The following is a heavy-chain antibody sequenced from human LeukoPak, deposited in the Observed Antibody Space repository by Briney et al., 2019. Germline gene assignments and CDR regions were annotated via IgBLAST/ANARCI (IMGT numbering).Heavy chain of an antibody. CDR3: ASPLRYFDWFRPYYFDY. Sequence: GGSLRLSCAASRFTFSSYAMSWVRQAPGKGLEWVSAISGSGGSTYYADSVKGRFTISRDNSKNTLYLQMNSLRAEDTAVYYCASPLRYFDWFRPYYFDYWGQGTLVTVSS. D-gene: IGHD3-9*01. CDR1: RFTFSSYA. J-gene: IGHJ4*02. V-gene: IGHV3-23*01. CDR2: ISGSGGST.